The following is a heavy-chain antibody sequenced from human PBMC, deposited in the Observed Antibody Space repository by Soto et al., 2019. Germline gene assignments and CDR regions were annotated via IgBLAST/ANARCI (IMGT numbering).Heavy chain of an antibody. D-gene: IGHD1-26*01. J-gene: IGHJ6*02. CDR1: GYTFTGYY. Sequence: KVSCKASGYTFTGYYVHWVRQAPGQGLEWMGWINPNSGDTYLAQRFQGRVTMNRDTSIGTAYMELRGLTSDDTAEYYCAKGGAIVAAGTRVYLYNAMDVWGQGTTVTVPS. CDR3: AKGGAIVAAGTRVYLYNAMDV. CDR2: INPNSGDT. V-gene: IGHV1-2*02.